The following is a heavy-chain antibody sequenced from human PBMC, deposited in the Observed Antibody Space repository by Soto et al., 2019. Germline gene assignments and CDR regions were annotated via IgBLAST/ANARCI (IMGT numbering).Heavy chain of an antibody. D-gene: IGHD3-10*01. CDR3: ARAEFNRGLMDQFDD. V-gene: IGHV4-31*03. Sequence: SETLSLTCTVSGGSINTGGYFWSWIRQHTGKGPEWIGYFYYTGSIHYNPSLESRVTIVAHTSKNQLSLILSSVSAADTAVYYCARAEFNRGLMDQFDDWGQGALVTVSS. CDR2: FYYTGSI. CDR1: GGSINTGGYF. J-gene: IGHJ4*02.